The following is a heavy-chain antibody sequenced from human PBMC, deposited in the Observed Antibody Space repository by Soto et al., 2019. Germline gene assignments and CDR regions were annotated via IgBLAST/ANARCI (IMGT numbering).Heavy chain of an antibody. CDR2: LHSGGDT. CDR3: ARDGPYYYASRMDV. D-gene: IGHD3-10*01. V-gene: IGHV3-53*04. Sequence: EVQLVESGGGLVQPGGSLRLSCAASGIPVSSNYMTWVRQAPGKGLEWVSVLHSGGDTYYANSVKGRFTISRHDSTNTLFLLMNSLTPEDTAVYYCARDGPYYYASRMDVWGQGTTVTVSS. J-gene: IGHJ6*02. CDR1: GIPVSSNY.